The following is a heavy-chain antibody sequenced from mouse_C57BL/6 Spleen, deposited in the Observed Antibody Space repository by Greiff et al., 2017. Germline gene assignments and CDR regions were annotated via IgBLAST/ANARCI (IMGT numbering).Heavy chain of an antibody. D-gene: IGHD6-2*01. Sequence: VQLQQSGAELVRPGTSVKVSCKASGYAFTNYLIDWVKQRPGQGLEWIGVIYPGGGGTNYNEKFKGKATLTADKSSSTAYMQLSSLTSEDSAVYFCGRVGLYYFDYWGQGTTVTVSS. J-gene: IGHJ2*01. CDR3: GRVGLYYFDY. V-gene: IGHV1-54*01. CDR1: GYAFTNYL. CDR2: IYPGGGGT.